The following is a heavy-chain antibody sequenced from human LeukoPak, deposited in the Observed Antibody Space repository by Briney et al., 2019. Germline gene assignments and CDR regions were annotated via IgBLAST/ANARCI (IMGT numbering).Heavy chain of an antibody. D-gene: IGHD3-9*01. CDR3: ASGILTGYYVNYYYYGMDV. CDR2: MNPNSGNT. V-gene: IGHV1-8*01. Sequence: ASVKVSCKASGYTFTSYDINWVRQATGQGLEWMGWMNPNSGNTGYAQKFQGRVTMTRNTSISTAYMELSSLRSEDTAVCYCASGILTGYYVNYYYYGMDVWGQGTTVTVSS. CDR1: GYTFTSYD. J-gene: IGHJ6*02.